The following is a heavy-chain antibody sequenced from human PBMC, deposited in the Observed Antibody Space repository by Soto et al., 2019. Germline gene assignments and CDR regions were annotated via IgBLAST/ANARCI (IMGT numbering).Heavy chain of an antibody. J-gene: IGHJ4*02. CDR2: IYYSGST. D-gene: IGHD6-13*01. Sequence: SETLSLTCTVSGGSISSGGYYWSWIRQHPGKGLEWIGYIYYSGSTYYNPSLKSRVTVSVDTSKNQFSLKLSSVTAADTAVYYCARGYSSPQGFDYWGQGTRVTVSS. CDR1: GGSISSGGYY. CDR3: ARGYSSPQGFDY. V-gene: IGHV4-31*03.